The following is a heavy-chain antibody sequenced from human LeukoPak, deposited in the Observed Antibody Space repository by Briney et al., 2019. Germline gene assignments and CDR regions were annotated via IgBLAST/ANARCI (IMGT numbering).Heavy chain of an antibody. V-gene: IGHV3-53*01. CDR2: IYGGGLT. D-gene: IGHD7-27*01. CDR3: ARDYLGISAFDI. J-gene: IGHJ3*02. Sequence: GGSLRLSCAASGFTVSTNYMTWVRQAPGKGLEWVSLIYGGGLTYYADSVKGRFTISRDNSKNTLYLQMNSLRAEDTAIYYCARDYLGISAFDIWGQGTMVTVSS. CDR1: GFTVSTNY.